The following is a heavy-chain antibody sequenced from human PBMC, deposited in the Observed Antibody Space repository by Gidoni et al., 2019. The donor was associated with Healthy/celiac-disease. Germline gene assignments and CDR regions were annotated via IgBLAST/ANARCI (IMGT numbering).Heavy chain of an antibody. CDR3: ATLWFGELDYYYYGMDV. Sequence: QVQLVQSGAEVKKPGASVKVSCKASGYTFTSYGISWVRQAPGQGLAWMGWISAYNGNPNYAQKLQGRVTMTTDTSTSTAYMELRSLRSDDTAVYYCATLWFGELDYYYYGMDVWGQGTTVTVSS. D-gene: IGHD3-10*01. CDR1: GYTFTSYG. V-gene: IGHV1-18*01. CDR2: ISAYNGNP. J-gene: IGHJ6*02.